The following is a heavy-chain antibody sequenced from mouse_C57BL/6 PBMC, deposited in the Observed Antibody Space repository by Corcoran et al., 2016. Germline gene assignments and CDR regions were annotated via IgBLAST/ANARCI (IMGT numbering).Heavy chain of an antibody. CDR2: INTYSGVP. CDR3: ARGDYYGSSYVRY. J-gene: IGHJ2*01. CDR1: GYTFTTYG. Sequence: QIQLVQSGPELKKPGETVKISCKASGYTFTTYGMSWVKQAPGKGLKWMGWINTYSGVPTYADDFKGRFAFSLETSASTAYLQINNLKNEDTATYFCARGDYYGSSYVRYWGQGTTLTVSS. D-gene: IGHD1-1*01. V-gene: IGHV9-3*01.